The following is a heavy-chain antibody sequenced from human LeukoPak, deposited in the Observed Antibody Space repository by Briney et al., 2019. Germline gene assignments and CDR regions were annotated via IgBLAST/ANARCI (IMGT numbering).Heavy chain of an antibody. J-gene: IGHJ4*02. CDR3: AREHNGQWLIFDY. CDR1: GCTFTGYY. D-gene: IGHD6-19*01. Sequence: ASVKVSCKASGCTFTGYYMHWVRQAPGRGLEWMGWINPNSGGTNYAQKFQGRVTMTRDTSISTAYMELSSLRSEDTAVYYCAREHNGQWLIFDYWGQGTLVTVSS. CDR2: INPNSGGT. V-gene: IGHV1-2*02.